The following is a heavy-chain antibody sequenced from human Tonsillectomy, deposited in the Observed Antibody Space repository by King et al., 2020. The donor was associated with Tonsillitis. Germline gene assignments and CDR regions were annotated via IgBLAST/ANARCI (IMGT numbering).Heavy chain of an antibody. J-gene: IGHJ6*03. CDR2: IYYSGST. CDR3: AGDSSSSPPSYYYYLDV. Sequence: QLQESGPGLVKPSETLSLTCTVSGGSISSYYWSWIRQPPGKGLEWIGYIYYSGSTTYNPSLKSRVTISVDTSKNQFSLKVSSVTAADTAVYYCAGDSSSSPPSYYYYLDVWGKGTTVTVSS. CDR1: GGSISSYY. V-gene: IGHV4-59*01. D-gene: IGHD6-6*01.